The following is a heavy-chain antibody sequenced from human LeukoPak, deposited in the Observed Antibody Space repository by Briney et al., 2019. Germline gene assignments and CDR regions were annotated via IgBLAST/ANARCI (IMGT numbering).Heavy chain of an antibody. CDR1: GGSISSTPYY. D-gene: IGHD4-23*01. V-gene: IGHV4-39*01. CDR2: ISYSGNT. Sequence: SETLSLTCTVSGGSISSTPYYWGWIRQPPGKGLEWIGTISYSGNTYYNPSLKSRVTISVDTSKNQFSLRLTSLTAADTAVYYCARGGRWYMDVWGKGTTVTVSS. J-gene: IGHJ6*03. CDR3: ARGGRWYMDV.